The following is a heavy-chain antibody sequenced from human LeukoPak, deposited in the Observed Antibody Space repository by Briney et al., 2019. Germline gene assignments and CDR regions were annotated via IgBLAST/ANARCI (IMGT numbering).Heavy chain of an antibody. CDR2: ISSSSSTI. Sequence: GGSLRLSCAASGFTFSSYSMNWVRQAPGKGLEWVSYISSSSSTIYYADSVKGRFTISRDNAKNSLYLQMNSLRAEDTAVYYCARSGYDHYYYYYYMDVWGKGTTVTVSS. CDR3: ARSGYDHYYYYYYMDV. D-gene: IGHD5-12*01. CDR1: GFTFSSYS. V-gene: IGHV3-48*01. J-gene: IGHJ6*03.